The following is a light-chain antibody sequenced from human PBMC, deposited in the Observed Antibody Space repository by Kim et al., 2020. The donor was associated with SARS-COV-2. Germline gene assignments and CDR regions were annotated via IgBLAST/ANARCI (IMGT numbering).Light chain of an antibody. V-gene: IGKV3-15*01. CDR1: QPISSN. Sequence: VTPGERATLSCRSSQPISSNVAWYQQRPGQAPRLLIYGPATRATGIPARFSGSGSGTEFTLTISSLQSEDVAVYYCQHYDNRVTFGGGTKVDIK. CDR2: GPA. J-gene: IGKJ4*01. CDR3: QHYDNRVT.